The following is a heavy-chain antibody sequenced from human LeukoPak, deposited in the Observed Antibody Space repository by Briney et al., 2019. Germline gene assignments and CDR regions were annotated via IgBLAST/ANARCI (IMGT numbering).Heavy chain of an antibody. V-gene: IGHV3-23*01. Sequence: GGSLRLSCAASGFTFSSYAMSWVRQAPGKGLEWVSAISGSGGSTYYADSMKGRFTISRDNSKNTLYLQMNSLRAEDTAVYYCARDLYRIVVVPHYFDYWGQGTLVTVSS. D-gene: IGHD3-22*01. CDR2: ISGSGGST. CDR1: GFTFSSYA. CDR3: ARDLYRIVVVPHYFDY. J-gene: IGHJ4*02.